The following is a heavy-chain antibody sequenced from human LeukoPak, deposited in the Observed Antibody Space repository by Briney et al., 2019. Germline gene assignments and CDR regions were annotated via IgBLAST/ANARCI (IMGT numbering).Heavy chain of an antibody. V-gene: IGHV4-34*01. D-gene: IGHD3-10*01. CDR1: GGPFSGYN. CDR2: INHSGST. J-gene: IGHJ4*02. CDR3: ARGNYGSGSYSFSFGY. Sequence: SETLSLTCAVYGGPFSGYNWNWIRQPPGKGPEWIGEINHSGSTNYDPSLRSRVTISVDTSKNQFSLNLYSVTAADTAVYYCARGNYGSGSYSFSFGYWGQGTLVTVSS.